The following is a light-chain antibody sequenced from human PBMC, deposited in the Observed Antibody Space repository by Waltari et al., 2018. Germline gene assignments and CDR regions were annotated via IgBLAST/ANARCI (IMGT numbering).Light chain of an antibody. Sequence: SSDLTQDPDVSVALGQTVRITCQGDSLRRYHGNWSQQKPGQAPLLLIYGNTNRPSGIPDRFSGSSSGNIASLTITGAQAEDEADYYCSSRDNSGDHFYVFGAGTKVIVL. CDR3: SSRDNSGDHFYV. CDR1: SLRRYH. V-gene: IGLV3-19*01. J-gene: IGLJ1*01. CDR2: GNT.